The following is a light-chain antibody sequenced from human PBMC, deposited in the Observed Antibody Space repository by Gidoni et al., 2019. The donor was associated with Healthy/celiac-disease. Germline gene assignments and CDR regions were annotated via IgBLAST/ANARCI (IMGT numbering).Light chain of an antibody. J-gene: IGKJ4*01. Sequence: DIQMTQSPSSLSASVGDRGTITCQSSQDISSYLNWYQQKPGKAPKLLIYDASNLETGVPSRFSGSGSGTDFTFTISSLQPEDIATYYCQQYDILPLTFGGGTKVEIK. CDR2: DAS. CDR3: QQYDILPLT. V-gene: IGKV1-33*01. CDR1: QDISSY.